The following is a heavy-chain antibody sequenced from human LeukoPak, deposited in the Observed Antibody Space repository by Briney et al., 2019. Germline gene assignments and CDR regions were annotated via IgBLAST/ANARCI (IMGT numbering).Heavy chain of an antibody. CDR1: GFTFNSYA. V-gene: IGHV3-23*01. CDR3: ARDPASGGFDS. CDR2: ISTTGDRT. D-gene: IGHD2-15*01. Sequence: PGGSLRLSCAASGFTFNSYAMIWVRQAPGKGLESISSISTTGDRTYYADSVKGRFAISRDNSKNTLYLQMNSLRAEDTAVYYCARDPASGGFDSWGQGILVTVSS. J-gene: IGHJ4*02.